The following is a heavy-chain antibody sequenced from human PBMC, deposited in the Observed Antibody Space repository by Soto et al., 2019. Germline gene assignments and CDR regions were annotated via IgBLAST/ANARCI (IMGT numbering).Heavy chain of an antibody. CDR2: IIPIFGTA. CDR3: ARDRSGSSLNWFDP. J-gene: IGHJ5*02. V-gene: IGHV1-69*13. D-gene: IGHD3-10*01. Sequence: SGKVSCKASGGTFSSDAISWVRQAPGQGLEWMGGIIPIFGTANYAQKFQGRVTITADESTSTAYMELSSLRSEDTAVYYCARDRSGSSLNWFDPWGQGTLVTVSS. CDR1: GGTFSSDA.